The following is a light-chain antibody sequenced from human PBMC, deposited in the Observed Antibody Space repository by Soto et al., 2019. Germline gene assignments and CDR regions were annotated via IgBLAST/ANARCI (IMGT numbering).Light chain of an antibody. J-gene: IGKJ1*01. CDR2: GAS. V-gene: IGKV3-20*01. CDR3: QEYGSSPRT. CDR1: QSVSSTY. Sequence: EIVLTQSPGTLSLFPGERATFSCRASQSVSSTYLAWDQQKPGQAPMLLIYGASSRATGIPDRFSGSGSGTDFTLTISRLEPEDSAVYYCQEYGSSPRTFDQGPKVDI.